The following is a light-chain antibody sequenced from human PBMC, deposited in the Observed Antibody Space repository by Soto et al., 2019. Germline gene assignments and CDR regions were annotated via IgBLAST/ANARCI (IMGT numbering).Light chain of an antibody. Sequence: DLQMTQSPSSLSASVGDRVTIACRAGQSISTYLNWYQQKPGKAPKLLIFAASSLKSGVPSRFSGSGSGTDFTLTINSLQLEDFATYYCQQSNSDPTFGGGTTVEIK. V-gene: IGKV1-39*01. CDR3: QQSNSDPT. CDR2: AAS. J-gene: IGKJ4*01. CDR1: QSISTY.